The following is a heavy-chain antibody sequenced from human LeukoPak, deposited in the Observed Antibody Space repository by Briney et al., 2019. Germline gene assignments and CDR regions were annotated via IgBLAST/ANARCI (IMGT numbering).Heavy chain of an antibody. Sequence: ASVKVSCKVSGYTLTELSMHWVRQAPGKGLEWMGGFDPEDGEAIYAQRFQGRVTMTEDTSTDTAYMELSSLRSEDTAVYYCATGRPYSSSPFYYYYYYMDVWGKGTTVTVSS. J-gene: IGHJ6*03. D-gene: IGHD6-13*01. CDR2: FDPEDGEA. V-gene: IGHV1-24*01. CDR1: GYTLTELS. CDR3: ATGRPYSSSPFYYYYYYMDV.